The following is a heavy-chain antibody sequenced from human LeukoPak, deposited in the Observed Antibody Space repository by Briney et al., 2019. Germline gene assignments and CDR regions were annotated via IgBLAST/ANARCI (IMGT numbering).Heavy chain of an antibody. Sequence: PGGSLRLSCAASGFTFSSYGMHWVRQAPGKGLEWVAVISYDGSNKYYADSVKGRFTISRDNSKNTLYLQMNSLRGEDTAVYYCARDNPFIDYWGQGTLVTVSS. V-gene: IGHV3-30*03. J-gene: IGHJ4*02. CDR3: ARDNPFIDY. CDR2: ISYDGSNK. CDR1: GFTFSSYG.